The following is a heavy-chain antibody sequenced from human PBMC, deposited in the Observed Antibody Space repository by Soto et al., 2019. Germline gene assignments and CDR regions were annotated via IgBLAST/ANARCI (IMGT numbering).Heavy chain of an antibody. J-gene: IGHJ5*02. D-gene: IGHD3-16*01. CDR1: GVSMRNSY. CDR2: ISTSGNT. Sequence: QVQLEESGPGLVKPSETLSLICSVSGVSMRNSYWTWIRQSAGKGLEWIGRISTSGNTNYNPSLSSRLPMSVDTSTNQVSLKLTSVTAADTAVYYCARGGGVPALGDPWGQGTLVTVSS. CDR3: ARGGGVPALGDP. V-gene: IGHV4-4*07.